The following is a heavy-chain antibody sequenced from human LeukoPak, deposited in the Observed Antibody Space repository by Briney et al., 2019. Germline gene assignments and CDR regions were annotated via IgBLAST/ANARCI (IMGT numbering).Heavy chain of an antibody. CDR3: AKGAYSN. V-gene: IGHV3-23*01. CDR1: GYTFTSYG. J-gene: IGHJ4*02. CDR2: ISGSGGST. D-gene: IGHD4-4*01. Sequence: GVSVKVSCKASGYTFTSYGISWVRQAPGKGLEWVSAISGSGGSTYYADSVKGRFTISRDNSKNTLYLQMNSLRAEDTAVYYCAKGAYSNWGQGTLVTVSS.